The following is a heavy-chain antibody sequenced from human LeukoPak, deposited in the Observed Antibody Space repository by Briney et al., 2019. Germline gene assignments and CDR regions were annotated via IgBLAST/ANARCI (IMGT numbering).Heavy chain of an antibody. D-gene: IGHD3-9*01. CDR3: ARVNAPDYDILTGYYTQPYYFDY. Sequence: SETPSLTCAVYGGSFSGYYCSWIRQPPGKGLEWIGEINHSGSTNYNPCLKSRVTISVDTSKTQFSLKLSSVTAADTAVYYCARVNAPDYDILTGYYTQPYYFDYWGQGTLVTVSS. CDR2: INHSGST. CDR1: GGSFSGYY. J-gene: IGHJ4*02. V-gene: IGHV4-34*01.